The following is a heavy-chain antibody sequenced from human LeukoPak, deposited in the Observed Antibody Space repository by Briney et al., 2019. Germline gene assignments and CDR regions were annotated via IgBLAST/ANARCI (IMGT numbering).Heavy chain of an antibody. Sequence: PGRSLRLSYAASGFTFSSYAMHWVRQAPGKGLEWVAVISYDGRNENYADSVKGRFTISRDNPKNTLYLQMNSLSTEDTAVYYCARGGDYGSGSFRWRHFDSWGQGTLVTVSS. D-gene: IGHD3-10*01. V-gene: IGHV3-30*04. CDR3: ARGGDYGSGSFRWRHFDS. CDR1: GFTFSSYA. J-gene: IGHJ4*02. CDR2: ISYDGRNE.